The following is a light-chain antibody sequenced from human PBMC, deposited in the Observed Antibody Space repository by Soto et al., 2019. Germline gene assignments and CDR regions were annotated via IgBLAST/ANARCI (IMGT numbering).Light chain of an antibody. J-gene: IGKJ1*01. CDR2: GTS. CDR1: ETISSNH. Sequence: EIVLTQSPGTLSVSPGERATLSCRASETISSNHLAWYQQKPGQAPSLLIYGTSSRATGIQDRFSGSGSGTDFSITISRLEPEDSAIYYCQQYASWTFGQGTKVEIK. V-gene: IGKV3-20*01. CDR3: QQYASWT.